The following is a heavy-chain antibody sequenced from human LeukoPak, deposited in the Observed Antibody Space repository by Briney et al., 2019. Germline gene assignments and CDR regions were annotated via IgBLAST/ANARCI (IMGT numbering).Heavy chain of an antibody. V-gene: IGHV4-34*01. CDR1: GGSFSDYY. CDR3: ARPIVPVNAIPRGLGY. CDR2: INHSGST. D-gene: IGHD2-8*01. J-gene: IGHJ4*02. Sequence: SETLSLTCAVYGGSFSDYYWSWIRQPPGKGLEWIGEINHSGSTNYNPSLKSRVTISVDTSKKQFSLKLSSVTAADTAMYYCARPIVPVNAIPRGLGYWGQGTLVTVSS.